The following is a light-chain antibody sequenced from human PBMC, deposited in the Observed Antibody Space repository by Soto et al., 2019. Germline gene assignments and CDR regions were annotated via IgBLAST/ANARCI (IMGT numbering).Light chain of an antibody. J-gene: IGKJ1*01. CDR2: DAS. V-gene: IGKV1-5*01. CDR1: QSISSW. CDR3: QQYHNYPRA. Sequence: MTQSPSMMFTAVGDTIKNTCRASQSISSWLAWYQQKPGKAPKLLIYDASSLESGVPSRFSVSGSGTEFTLSIGILQPDDFATSYCQQYHNYPRACGQGTKVDIK.